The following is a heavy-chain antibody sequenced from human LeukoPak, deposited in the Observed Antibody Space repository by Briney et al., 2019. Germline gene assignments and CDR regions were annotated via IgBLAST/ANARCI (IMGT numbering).Heavy chain of an antibody. CDR1: GFTFSNAW. V-gene: IGHV3-15*01. J-gene: IGHJ4*02. D-gene: IGHD1-26*01. CDR2: IKSKTDGGTA. CDR3: STERSSGTSSFDY. Sequence: KTGGSLRLPCAASGFTFSNAWMRWVRQAPGKGLEWLGRIKSKTDGGTADYAAPVKGRFTISRDDSENTLYLQMNSLITEDTAVYYCSTERSSGTSSFDYWGQGALVTVSS.